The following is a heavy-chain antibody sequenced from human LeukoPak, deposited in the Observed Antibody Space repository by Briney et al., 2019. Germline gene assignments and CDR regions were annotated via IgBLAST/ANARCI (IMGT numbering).Heavy chain of an antibody. V-gene: IGHV3-23*01. J-gene: IGHJ5*02. D-gene: IGHD3-10*01. CDR3: AKDRPRLLWFGELLSNWLDP. CDR1: GFTFSSYA. Sequence: PGGSLRLSCAASGFTFSSYAMSWVRQAPGKGLEWVSAISGSGGSTHYADSVKGRFTISRDNSKNTLYLQMNSLRAEDTAVYYCAKDRPRLLWFGELLSNWLDPWGQGTLVTVSS. CDR2: ISGSGGST.